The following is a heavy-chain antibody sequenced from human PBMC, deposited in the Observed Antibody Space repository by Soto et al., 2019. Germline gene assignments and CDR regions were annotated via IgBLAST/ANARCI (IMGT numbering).Heavy chain of an antibody. D-gene: IGHD3-3*01. V-gene: IGHV4-30-4*01. Sequence: SETLSLTCTVSGGSISSGDYYWSWIRQPPGKGLEWIGYIYYSGSTYYNPSLKSRVTISVDTSKNQFSLKLSSVIAADTAVYYCARDVGITIFGVVINYFDYWGQGTLVTVSS. CDR1: GGSISSGDYY. J-gene: IGHJ4*02. CDR3: ARDVGITIFGVVINYFDY. CDR2: IYYSGST.